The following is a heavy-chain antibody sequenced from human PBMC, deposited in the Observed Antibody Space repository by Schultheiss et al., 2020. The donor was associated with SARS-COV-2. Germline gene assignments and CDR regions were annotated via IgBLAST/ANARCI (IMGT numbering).Heavy chain of an antibody. CDR1: GGSFSSYY. CDR2: IYTSGST. D-gene: IGHD1-26*01. J-gene: IGHJ6*02. CDR3: AREWWELQSTYYGMDV. V-gene: IGHV4-4*07. Sequence: SETLSLTCAVYGGSFSSYYWSWIRQPAGKGLEWIGRIYTSGSTNYNPSLKSRVTMSVDTSKNQFSLKLSSVTAADTAVYYCAREWWELQSTYYGMDVWGQGTTVTVSS.